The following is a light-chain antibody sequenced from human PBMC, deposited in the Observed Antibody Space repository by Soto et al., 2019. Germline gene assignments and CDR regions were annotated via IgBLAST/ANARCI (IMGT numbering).Light chain of an antibody. J-gene: IGKJ3*01. V-gene: IGKV3-11*01. CDR3: QQRSNGPLT. CDR1: QSVSSY. CDR2: DAS. Sequence: EIVLTQSPATLSLSPGERATLSCRASQSVSSYLAWYQQKPGQAPRLLIYDASNRATGIPARFSGSGSGTDFTLTISSLEPEDFAVYYCQQRSNGPLTFGPGTKVD.